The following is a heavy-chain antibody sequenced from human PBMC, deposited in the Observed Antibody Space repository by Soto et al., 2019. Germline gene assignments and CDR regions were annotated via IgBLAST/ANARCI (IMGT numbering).Heavy chain of an antibody. CDR3: AKEGGGSGSFYYYYYGMDV. Sequence: PGGSLRLSCAASGFTFSSYAMSWVRQAPGKGLEWVSAISGSGGSTYYADSVKGRFTISRDNSRNTLYLQMSSLRAEDTAVYFCAKEGGGSGSFYYYYYGMDVWGQGTTVTVSS. D-gene: IGHD1-26*01. CDR1: GFTFSSYA. J-gene: IGHJ6*02. V-gene: IGHV3-23*01. CDR2: ISGSGGST.